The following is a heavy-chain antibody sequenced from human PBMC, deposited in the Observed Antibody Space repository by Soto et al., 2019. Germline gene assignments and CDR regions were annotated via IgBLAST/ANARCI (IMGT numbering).Heavy chain of an antibody. V-gene: IGHV3-23*01. Sequence: VQLLESGGGLVQPGGSLRLSCAASGFTFRDYAMNWVRQAPGKGLEWVSDISGSGDSARYADSVKGRFTISRDNSMDTLYLQMNSLRVDDTAVYYCGKERRGSGWSVCNYWGQGDLVTVSS. CDR1: GFTFRDYA. CDR2: ISGSGDSA. CDR3: GKERRGSGWSVCNY. J-gene: IGHJ4*02. D-gene: IGHD6-19*01.